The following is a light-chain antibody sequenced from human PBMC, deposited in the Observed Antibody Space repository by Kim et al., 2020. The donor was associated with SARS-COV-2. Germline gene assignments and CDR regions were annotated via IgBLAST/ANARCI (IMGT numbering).Light chain of an antibody. V-gene: IGLV1-40*01. Sequence: RVAISCSGTSSNIGAGFDVHWYQHSPGKAPKLLIFGNTVRPSGVPDRFSGSRSGTSASLAITGLKTEDEADYYCQSFDSGLSGLLFGGGTNLTVL. CDR2: GNT. CDR1: SSNIGAGFD. CDR3: QSFDSGLSGLL. J-gene: IGLJ2*01.